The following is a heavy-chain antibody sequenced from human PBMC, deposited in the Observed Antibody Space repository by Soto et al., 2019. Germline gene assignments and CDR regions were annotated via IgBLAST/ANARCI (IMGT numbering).Heavy chain of an antibody. CDR1: GITFSNYR. CDR3: ATVGAALWDCDADCSTLRF. J-gene: IGHJ4*02. V-gene: IGHV3-33*01. D-gene: IGHD2-21*01. CDR2: IWHDGSNK. Sequence: GESLRISCVASGITFSNYRMHWVRQAPGKGLEWVAVIWHDGSNKYYADSVKGRFTISRDNSKDTLYLQMNSLGVEDTAVYYCATVGAALWDCDADCSTLRFWGQGTLVTVSS.